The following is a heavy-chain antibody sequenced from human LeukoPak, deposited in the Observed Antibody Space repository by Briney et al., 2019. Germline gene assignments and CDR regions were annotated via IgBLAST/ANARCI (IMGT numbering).Heavy chain of an antibody. CDR3: ARRRGDGYNSPFDY. D-gene: IGHD5-24*01. V-gene: IGHV5-51*01. CDR1: GYSCRSYW. CDR2: IYPADSDT. Sequence: GESLKIWCKDSGYSCRSYWICWVRQMPGKGLEWMGIIYPADSDTRYSPSSQGQVTISADKSISTAYLQWGTLKASDTATYYCARRRGDGYNSPFDYWGQGTPVTVPS. J-gene: IGHJ4*02.